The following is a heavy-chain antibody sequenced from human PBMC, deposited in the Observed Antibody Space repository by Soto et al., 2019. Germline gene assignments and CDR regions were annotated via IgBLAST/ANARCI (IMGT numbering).Heavy chain of an antibody. V-gene: IGHV3-23*01. CDR1: GFTFSSYA. CDR2: ISGSGGST. CDR3: AKDPVVVPAAIRGYFDY. Sequence: PGGSLRLSCAASGFTFSSYAMSRVRQAPGKGLEWVSAISGSGGSTYYADSVKGRFTISRDNSKNTLYLQMNSLRAEDTAVYYCAKDPVVVPAAIRGYFDYWGQGTLVTVSS. J-gene: IGHJ4*02. D-gene: IGHD2-2*02.